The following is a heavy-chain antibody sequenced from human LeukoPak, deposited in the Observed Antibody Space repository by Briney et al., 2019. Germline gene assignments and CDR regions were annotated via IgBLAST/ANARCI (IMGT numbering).Heavy chain of an antibody. D-gene: IGHD3-9*01. J-gene: IGHJ4*02. Sequence: WETLSLTCTVSGGSISSYYWSWIRQPPGKGLEWIGYIYYSGSTNYNPSLKSRVTISVDTSKNQFSLKLSSVTAADTAVYYCARVGPYYDILTGYSPKGAFDYWGQGTLVTVSS. CDR2: IYYSGST. CDR3: ARVGPYYDILTGYSPKGAFDY. V-gene: IGHV4-59*01. CDR1: GGSISSYY.